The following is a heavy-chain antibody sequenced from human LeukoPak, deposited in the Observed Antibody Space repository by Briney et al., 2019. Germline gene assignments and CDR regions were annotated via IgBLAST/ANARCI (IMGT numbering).Heavy chain of an antibody. CDR2: ISAYNGNT. Sequence: ASMKVSCKASGYTFTSYGISWVRQAPGQGLEWMGWISAYNGNTNYAQKLQGRVTMTTDTSTSTAYMELRSLRSDDTAVYYCARDPTLRVIQSHSWFDPWGQGTLVSVSS. CDR3: ARDPTLRVIQSHSWFDP. CDR1: GYTFTSYG. V-gene: IGHV1-18*01. D-gene: IGHD3-10*01. J-gene: IGHJ5*02.